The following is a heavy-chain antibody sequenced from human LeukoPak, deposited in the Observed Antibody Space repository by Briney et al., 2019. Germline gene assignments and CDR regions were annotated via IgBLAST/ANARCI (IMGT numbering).Heavy chain of an antibody. CDR2: ISPDNGVT. V-gene: IGHV1-2*06. J-gene: IGHJ4*02. Sequence: ASVKVSCKTSGYTFTDYYLYWVRQAPGQGPEWMGRISPDNGVTKIAQKFQGRVTMIRDTSINTIYMELGRLTGDDTAVYYGARKTTALDYWGQGTQISV. D-gene: IGHD4-17*01. CDR1: GYTFTDYY. CDR3: ARKTTALDY.